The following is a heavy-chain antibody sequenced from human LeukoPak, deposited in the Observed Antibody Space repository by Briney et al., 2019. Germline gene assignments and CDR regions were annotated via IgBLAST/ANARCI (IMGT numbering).Heavy chain of an antibody. CDR1: GYTFTSYG. V-gene: IGHV1-18*01. D-gene: IGHD1-26*01. Sequence: ASVKVSCKASGYTFTSYGISWVRQAPGQGLEWMGWISAYSGNTIYAQNLQGRVTMTTDTSTSTAYMELRSLRSDDTAVYYCARGMEGATNFDYWGQGTLVTVSS. CDR3: ARGMEGATNFDY. J-gene: IGHJ4*02. CDR2: ISAYSGNT.